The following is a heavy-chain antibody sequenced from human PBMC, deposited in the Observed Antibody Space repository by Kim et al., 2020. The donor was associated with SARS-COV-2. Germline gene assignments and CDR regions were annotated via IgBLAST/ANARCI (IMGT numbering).Heavy chain of an antibody. CDR3: ARSYYYDSSGYDPMDV. Sequence: GGSLRLSCAASGFTVSSNYMSWVRQAPGKGLEWVSVIYSGGSTYYADSVKGRFTISRHNSKNTLYLQMNSLRAEDTAVYYCARSYYYDSSGYDPMDVWGQGTTVTVSS. D-gene: IGHD3-22*01. V-gene: IGHV3-53*04. J-gene: IGHJ6*02. CDR1: GFTVSSNY. CDR2: IYSGGST.